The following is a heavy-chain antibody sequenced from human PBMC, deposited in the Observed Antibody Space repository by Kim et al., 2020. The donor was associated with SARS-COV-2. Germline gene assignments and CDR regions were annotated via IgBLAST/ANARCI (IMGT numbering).Heavy chain of an antibody. Sequence: GGSLRLSCAASGFTFSSYAMHWVRQAPGKGLEYVSAISSNGGSTYYANSVKGRFTISRDNSKNTLYLQMGSLRAEDMAVYYCARGGYSYGYLSYWGQGTLVTVSS. CDR3: ARGGYSYGYLSY. J-gene: IGHJ4*02. D-gene: IGHD5-18*01. V-gene: IGHV3-64*01. CDR2: ISSNGGST. CDR1: GFTFSSYA.